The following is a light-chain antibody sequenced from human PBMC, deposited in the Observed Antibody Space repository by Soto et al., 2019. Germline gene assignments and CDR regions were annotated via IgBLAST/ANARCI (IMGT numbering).Light chain of an antibody. CDR3: QQSYSTPDT. Sequence: DLQMTQSPSSLSASVGDRVTITCRASQTISSYLNWFQQKPGKAPKLLIYAASSLQSGVPSRFSGSGSGTDFTLTVTSLQPEDFATYYCQQSYSTPDTFGQGTNLEIK. CDR1: QTISSY. J-gene: IGKJ2*01. V-gene: IGKV1-39*01. CDR2: AAS.